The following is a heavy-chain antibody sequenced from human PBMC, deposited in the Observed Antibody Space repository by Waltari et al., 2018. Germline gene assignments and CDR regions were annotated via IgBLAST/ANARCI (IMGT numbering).Heavy chain of an antibody. CDR3: ARQHPSSIAAHFVDY. J-gene: IGHJ4*02. CDR1: GYSISSGDY. V-gene: IGHV4-38-2*01. D-gene: IGHD6-6*01. CDR2: IYHSGST. Sequence: QVQLQESGPGLVKPSETLSLTCAVQGYSISSGDYWGWLRQPPGKGLEWIGSIYHSGSTYYNPSLKSRVTISVDTSKNQFSLKLSSVTAADTAVYYCARQHPSSIAAHFVDYWGQGTLVTVSS.